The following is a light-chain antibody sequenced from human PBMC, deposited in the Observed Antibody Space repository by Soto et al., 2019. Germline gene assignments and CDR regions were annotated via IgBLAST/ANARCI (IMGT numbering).Light chain of an antibody. CDR1: SSDIGDYNY. J-gene: IGLJ3*02. CDR2: DVT. Sequence: QSALTQPRSVSGSPGQSVTISCNGTSSDIGDYNYVSWYQQHPGKAPKLIICDVTKRPSGVPDRFSGSKSGNTASLTISGLQAEDEADYYCCSFAGSYTFVVFGGGTKLTVL. CDR3: CSFAGSYTFVV. V-gene: IGLV2-11*01.